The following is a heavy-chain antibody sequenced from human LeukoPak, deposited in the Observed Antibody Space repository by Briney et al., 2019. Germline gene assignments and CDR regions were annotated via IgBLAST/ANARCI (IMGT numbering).Heavy chain of an antibody. CDR2: IYSGGST. CDR1: GFTVSSNY. CDR3: ARAAIAAADDYYYYYMDV. D-gene: IGHD6-13*01. Sequence: GGSLRLSCAASGFTVSSNYMSWVRQAPGKGLEWVSVIYSGGSTYYADSVKGRFTISRDNSKNTLYLQMNGLRAEDTAVYYCARAAIAAADDYYYYYMDVWGKGTTVTVSS. J-gene: IGHJ6*03. V-gene: IGHV3-53*01.